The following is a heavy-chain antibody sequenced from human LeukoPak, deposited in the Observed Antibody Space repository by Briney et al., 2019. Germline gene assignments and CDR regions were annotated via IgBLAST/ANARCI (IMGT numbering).Heavy chain of an antibody. D-gene: IGHD1-26*01. CDR3: AVRHTTRDLDYYYYGMDV. Sequence: PGGSLRLSCAASGFTFSSYAMSWVRQAPGKGLEWVSAISGSGGSTYYADSVKGRFTISRDNSKNTLYLQMNSLRAEDTAVYYCAVRHTTRDLDYYYYGMDVWGQGTTVTVSS. CDR2: ISGSGGST. V-gene: IGHV3-23*01. J-gene: IGHJ6*02. CDR1: GFTFSSYA.